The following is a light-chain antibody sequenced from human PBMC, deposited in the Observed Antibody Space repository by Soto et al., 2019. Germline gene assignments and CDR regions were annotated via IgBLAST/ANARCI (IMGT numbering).Light chain of an antibody. CDR3: QQRSNWPPVT. J-gene: IGKJ4*01. CDR1: QSVKTS. Sequence: EILLSHSPGVLSLSPGQRATLTCRASQSVKTSLAWYQQKPGQPPRLLIYDASNRATGIPARFSGSGSWTDFSLTISGLEPEDVAVYFCQQRSNWPPVTFGGGTKVQI. V-gene: IGKV3-11*01. CDR2: DAS.